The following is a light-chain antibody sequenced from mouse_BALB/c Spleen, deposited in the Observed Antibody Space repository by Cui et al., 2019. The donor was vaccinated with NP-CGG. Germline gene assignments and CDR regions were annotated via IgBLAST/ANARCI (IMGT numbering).Light chain of an antibody. CDR2: STS. Sequence: QAVVPQDSARTTSPGGTVILTCRSSTGSGKTSDYADWVQEKPDQVFTGLMGSTSNRAPGVPVRFSGSLIGDKAALIITGAQTEDDAMYFCALGYSTHWGFGGGTKLTVL. V-gene: IGLV2*02. CDR3: ALGYSTHWG. CDR1: TGSGKTSDY. J-gene: IGLJ1*01.